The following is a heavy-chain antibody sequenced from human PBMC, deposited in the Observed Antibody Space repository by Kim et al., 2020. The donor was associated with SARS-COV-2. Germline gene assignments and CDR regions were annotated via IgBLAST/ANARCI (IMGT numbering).Heavy chain of an antibody. J-gene: IGHJ4*02. Sequence: GGSLRLSCAVSGFTLSYHEMNWVRQAPGKGLEWVSYISTGGSTVYYADSVKGRFTISRDNAKNSLYLQMNSLRAEDTSVYYCARGGGYLDYWGQGTLVTVSS. CDR2: ISTGGSTV. CDR1: GFTLSYHE. V-gene: IGHV3-48*03. CDR3: ARGGGYLDY. D-gene: IGHD3-16*01.